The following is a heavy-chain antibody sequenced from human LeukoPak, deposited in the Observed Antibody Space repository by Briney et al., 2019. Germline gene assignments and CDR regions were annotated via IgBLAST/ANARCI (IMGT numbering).Heavy chain of an antibody. CDR2: ISVGGDIT. J-gene: IGHJ4*02. Sequence: PGGSLRLSCVASGFTFTEYAIHWVRQAPGKGLEYVSAISVGGDITYFANSVKGRFSASRDNSKNTVHLQMGSVRPEDMGVYYCARAMGYCSRTSCYFDSWGPGTLVTVSS. CDR3: ARAMGYCSRTSCYFDS. V-gene: IGHV3-64*01. CDR1: GFTFTEYA. D-gene: IGHD2-2*01.